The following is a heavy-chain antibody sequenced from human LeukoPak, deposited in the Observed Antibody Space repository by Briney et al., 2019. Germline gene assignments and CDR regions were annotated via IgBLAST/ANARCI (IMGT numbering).Heavy chain of an antibody. Sequence: PSETLSLTCTVSGGSISSSSYYGGWIRQPPGKGLEWIGSIYYIGSTYYNPSFKSRVTISVDTSKNQFYLKVSSVTAADTAVYYCARHYKLAAADLWGQGTLVTVS. D-gene: IGHD6-13*01. CDR2: IYYIGST. CDR1: GGSISSSSYY. J-gene: IGHJ5*02. CDR3: ARHYKLAAADL. V-gene: IGHV4-39*01.